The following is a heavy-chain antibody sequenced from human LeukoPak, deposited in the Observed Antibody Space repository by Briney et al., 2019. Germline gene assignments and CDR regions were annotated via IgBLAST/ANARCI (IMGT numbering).Heavy chain of an antibody. D-gene: IGHD1-1*01. CDR1: GFTFSSYC. CDR3: ARGRLWNVDY. J-gene: IGHJ4*02. V-gene: IGHV3-74*01. CDR2: INRDGSST. Sequence: PGGSLRLSCAASGFTFSSYCMHWVRQAPGKGLVWVSRINRDGSSTTYADSVKGRVTISRDNTKNTVYLQMNSLRAEDTAVYYCARGRLWNVDYWGQGTLVTVSS.